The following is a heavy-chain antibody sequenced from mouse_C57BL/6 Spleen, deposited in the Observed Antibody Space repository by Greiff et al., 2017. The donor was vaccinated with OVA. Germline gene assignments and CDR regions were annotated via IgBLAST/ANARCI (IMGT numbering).Heavy chain of an antibody. V-gene: IGHV10-1*01. J-gene: IGHJ2*01. CDR3: VRLPGY. Sequence: EVQLVESGGGLVKPKGSLKLSCAASGFTFNTYAMNWVRQAPGKGLEWVARIRSKSNNYATYYADSVKDRFTISREDSESRLYLQMNNLKTEDTAMYYCVRLPGYWGQGTTLTVSS. CDR2: IRSKSNNYAT. CDR1: GFTFNTYA.